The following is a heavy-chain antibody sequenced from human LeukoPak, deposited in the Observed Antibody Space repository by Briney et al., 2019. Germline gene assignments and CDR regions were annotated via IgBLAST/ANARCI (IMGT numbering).Heavy chain of an antibody. CDR3: AKLATSDTGETY. Sequence: ASVKVSCKASGYTFTINHIHWVRQAPGQGLEWMGVINPSGDSTTYAQNFQGRVTMTRDTSTSTVYMELRSLRSEDTAVYYCAKLATSDTGETYWGQGTLVTVSS. D-gene: IGHD3-16*01. CDR1: GYTFTINH. J-gene: IGHJ4*02. V-gene: IGHV1-46*01. CDR2: INPSGDST.